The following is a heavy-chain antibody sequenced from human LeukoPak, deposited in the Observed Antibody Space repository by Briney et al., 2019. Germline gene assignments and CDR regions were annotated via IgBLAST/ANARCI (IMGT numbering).Heavy chain of an antibody. CDR3: ARGCGGSPGCYIIDY. CDR1: GFTFSSDG. CDR2: IWNDGSDK. V-gene: IGHV3-33*01. D-gene: IGHD2-15*01. J-gene: IGHJ4*02. Sequence: PGTSLRLSCAASGFTFSSDGRHWVRQGPGKGLEWITIIWNDGSDKDYVDSVKGRFTVSRDNSKNTLYLQMNSLRPEDTAVYYCARGCGGSPGCYIIDYWGQGTLVTVSS.